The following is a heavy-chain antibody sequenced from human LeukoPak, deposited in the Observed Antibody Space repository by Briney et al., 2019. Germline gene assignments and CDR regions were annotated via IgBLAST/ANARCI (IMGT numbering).Heavy chain of an antibody. CDR3: ARVGYSSGWYNWFDP. J-gene: IGHJ5*02. V-gene: IGHV4-61*01. D-gene: IGHD6-19*01. Sequence: KPSETLSLTCAVSGGSISSSSYYWSWIRQPPGKGLEWIGYIYYSGSTNYNPSLKSRVTISVDTSKNQFSLKLSSVTAADTAVYYCARVGYSSGWYNWFDPWGQGTLVTVSS. CDR1: GGSISSSSYY. CDR2: IYYSGST.